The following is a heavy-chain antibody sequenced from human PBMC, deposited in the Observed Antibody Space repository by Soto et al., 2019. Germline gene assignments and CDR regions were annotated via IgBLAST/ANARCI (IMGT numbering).Heavy chain of an antibody. D-gene: IGHD3-22*01. Sequence: AGVKVSCKASGYTFTSYPMHWVRQATGQRRDWMGWMNAGNGNTKYSQKFEGRVIIIRRTSGKPVYMELRRQRCEETGGHYGSRDLGYYDPAGDSWGQGTRGPV. J-gene: IGHJ4*02. CDR3: SRDLGYYDPAGDS. CDR2: MNAGNGNT. CDR1: GYTFTSYP. V-gene: IGHV1-3*01.